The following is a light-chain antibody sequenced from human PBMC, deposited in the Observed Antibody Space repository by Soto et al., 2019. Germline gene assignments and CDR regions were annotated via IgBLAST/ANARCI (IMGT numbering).Light chain of an antibody. V-gene: IGKV3-15*01. CDR1: QSVSSN. CDR3: QQYNNWPPLT. CDR2: GAS. Sequence: IVMTQAPSTLSVSPAERATLSCRSSQSVSSNLAWYQQKPGQAPRLLIYGASTRATGIPARFSGSGSGTEFTLTISSLQSEDFAVYYCQQYNNWPPLTFGGGTTVDIK. J-gene: IGKJ4*01.